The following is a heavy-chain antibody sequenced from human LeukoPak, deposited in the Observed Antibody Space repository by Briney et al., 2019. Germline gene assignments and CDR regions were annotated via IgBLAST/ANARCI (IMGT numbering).Heavy chain of an antibody. CDR1: GYTFTGYY. CDR2: INPNSGGT. J-gene: IGHJ4*02. V-gene: IGHV1-2*02. D-gene: IGHD3-3*01. Sequence: ASVKVSCKASGYTFTGYYMHWVRQAPGQGLEWMGWINPNSGGTNYAQKFQGRVTMTRDTSISTAYMELSRLRSDDTAAYYCARGAITIFGVVIIGYYFDYWGQGTLVTVSS. CDR3: ARGAITIFGVVIIGYYFDY.